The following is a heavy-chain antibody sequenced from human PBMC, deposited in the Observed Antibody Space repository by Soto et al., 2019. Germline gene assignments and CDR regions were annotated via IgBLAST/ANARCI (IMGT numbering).Heavy chain of an antibody. V-gene: IGHV3-49*04. Sequence: GSLRLSCTASGFTFGDYAMSWVRQAPGKGLEWVGFIRSKAYGGTTEYAASVKGRFTISRDDSKSIAYLQMNSLKTEDTAVYYCTRDLPAYSSSWYPSDYWGQGTLVTVSS. CDR3: TRDLPAYSSSWYPSDY. D-gene: IGHD6-13*01. J-gene: IGHJ4*02. CDR2: IRSKAYGGTT. CDR1: GFTFGDYA.